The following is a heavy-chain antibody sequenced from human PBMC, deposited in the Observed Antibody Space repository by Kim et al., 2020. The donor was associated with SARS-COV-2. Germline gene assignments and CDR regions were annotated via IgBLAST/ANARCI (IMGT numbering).Heavy chain of an antibody. CDR2: ISSSGSTI. Sequence: GGSLRLSCAASGFTFSDYYMSWIRQAPGKGLEWVSYISSSGSTIYYADSVKGRFTISRDNAKNSLYLQMNSLRAEDTAVYYCAVGENNIMAWGMFDYWGQGTLVTVSS. J-gene: IGHJ4*02. V-gene: IGHV3-11*01. CDR1: GFTFSDYY. CDR3: AVGENNIMAWGMFDY. D-gene: IGHD3-16*01.